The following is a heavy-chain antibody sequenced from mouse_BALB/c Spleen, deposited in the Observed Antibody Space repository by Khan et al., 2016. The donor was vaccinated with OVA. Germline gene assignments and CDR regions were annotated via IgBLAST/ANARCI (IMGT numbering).Heavy chain of an antibody. J-gene: IGHJ3*01. V-gene: IGHV3-2*02. CDR1: GYSITSDYA. D-gene: IGHD4-1*01. Sequence: EVQLVESGPGLVKPSQSLSLTCTVTGYSITSDYAWNWIRQFPGNKLEWMGYISYSGSTSYNPSLKSRFSISRDTSKNQFFLQLNSVTTEDTATYCCAMGRTYWGQGTLVTVSA. CDR2: ISYSGST. CDR3: AMGRTY.